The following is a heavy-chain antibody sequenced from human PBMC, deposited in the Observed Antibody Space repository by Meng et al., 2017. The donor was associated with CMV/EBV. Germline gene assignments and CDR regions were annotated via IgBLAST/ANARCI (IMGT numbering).Heavy chain of an antibody. CDR3: ATGLGEDGDYTGDF. J-gene: IGHJ4*02. Sequence: GESLKISCAASGFTFSSYSMNWVRQAPGKGLEWVSSISSSSSYIYYADSVKGRFTISRDNSKNTVFLQMNSLRAEDTAVYYCATGLGEDGDYTGDFWGQGTLVTVSS. CDR1: GFTFSSYS. V-gene: IGHV3-21*04. D-gene: IGHD4-17*01. CDR2: ISSSSSYI.